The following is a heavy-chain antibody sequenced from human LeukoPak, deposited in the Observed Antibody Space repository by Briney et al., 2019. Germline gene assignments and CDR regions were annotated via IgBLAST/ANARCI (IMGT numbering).Heavy chain of an antibody. CDR2: ISSSSSTI. CDR1: GFTFSSYS. CDR3: AKYVTGYYYYYGMDV. J-gene: IGHJ6*02. Sequence: GGSLRLSCAASGFTFSSYSMNWVRQAPGKGLEWVSYISSSSSTIYYADSVKGRFTISRDNAKNSLYLQMNSLRAEDTAVYYCAKYVTGYYYYYGMDVWSQGTTVTVSS. D-gene: IGHD1-14*01. V-gene: IGHV3-48*01.